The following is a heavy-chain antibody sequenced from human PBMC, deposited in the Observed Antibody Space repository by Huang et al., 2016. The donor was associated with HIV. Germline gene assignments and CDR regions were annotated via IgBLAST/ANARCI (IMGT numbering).Heavy chain of an antibody. D-gene: IGHD3-10*01. J-gene: IGHJ4*02. V-gene: IGHV2-70*15. CDR3: ARIWPHSPYGSYFDY. Sequence: QVTLRETGPALVKPTQTLTLTCAFSGFSLSTSGMCVSWIRQPPGKALEWLARIDWDYDKYYSTSLKTRLTISKDTSKNQVVLTMTNMDPVDTATYYCARIWPHSPYGSYFDYWGQGTLVTVSS. CDR2: IDWDYDK. CDR1: GFSLSTSGMC.